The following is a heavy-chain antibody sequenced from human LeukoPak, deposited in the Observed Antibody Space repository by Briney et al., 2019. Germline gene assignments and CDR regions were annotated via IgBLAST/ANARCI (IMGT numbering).Heavy chain of an antibody. CDR1: GFTFSSYE. CDR2: ISSSGSTI. J-gene: IGHJ6*04. D-gene: IGHD6-13*01. CDR3: ARDNGAAAGLGGYYYGMDV. Sequence: GGSLRLSSAASGFTFSSYEMNWVRQALGKGLEWVAYISSSGSTIYYADSVKGRFTISRDNAKNSLYLQMNSLRAEDTAVYYCARDNGAAAGLGGYYYGMDVWGKGTTVTVSS. V-gene: IGHV3-48*03.